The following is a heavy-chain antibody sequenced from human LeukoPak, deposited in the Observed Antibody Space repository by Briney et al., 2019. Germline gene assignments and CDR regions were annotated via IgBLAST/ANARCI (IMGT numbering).Heavy chain of an antibody. CDR3: ARSEGYIYGSAYYFDY. J-gene: IGHJ4*02. Sequence: PGRSLRLSCAASGFTFSSYGMSWARQAPGKGLEWVSTISGSGGSTYYAHSVKGRFTISRDNSKNTLYLQMNSLRAEDTALYYCARSEGYIYGSAYYFDYWGRGTLVTVSS. V-gene: IGHV3-23*01. CDR2: ISGSGGST. D-gene: IGHD5-18*01. CDR1: GFTFSSYG.